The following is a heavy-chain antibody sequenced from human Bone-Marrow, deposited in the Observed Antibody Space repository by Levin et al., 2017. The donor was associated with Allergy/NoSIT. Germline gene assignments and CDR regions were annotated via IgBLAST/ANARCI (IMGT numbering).Heavy chain of an antibody. CDR1: GFTFDKYA. V-gene: IGHV3-9*01. J-gene: IGHJ4*02. Sequence: HPGGSLRLSCAASGFTFDKYAMHWVRRAPGKGLEWVSGISWNSGRINYADSVKGRFSISRDNAKNSLYLEMNSLRPDDTALYYCAKDGVMEGPYFFDSWGQGTLVTVSS. CDR2: ISWNSGRI. D-gene: IGHD2-8*01. CDR3: AKDGVMEGPYFFDS.